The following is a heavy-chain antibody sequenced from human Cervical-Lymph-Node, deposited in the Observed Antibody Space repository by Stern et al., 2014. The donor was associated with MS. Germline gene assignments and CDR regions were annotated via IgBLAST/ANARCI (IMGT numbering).Heavy chain of an antibody. J-gene: IGHJ2*01. D-gene: IGHD4-23*01. V-gene: IGHV3-23*04. CDR1: GFTFSSYA. CDR2: LSGSGVTT. CDR3: AKDFGGNWWGYFEL. Sequence: EVQLVESGGGLVQPGGSLRLSCAASGFTFSSYAMSWVRQAPGKGLEWVSALSGSGVTTYYADSVRRRSTISRDNSRNTLYLQLNSLRAEDTAIYYCAKDFGGNWWGYFELWGRGTLVTVSS.